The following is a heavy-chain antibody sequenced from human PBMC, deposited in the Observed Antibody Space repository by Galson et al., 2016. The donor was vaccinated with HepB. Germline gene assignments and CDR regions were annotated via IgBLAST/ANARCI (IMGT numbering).Heavy chain of an antibody. V-gene: IGHV4-31*03. CDR3: ARDRIGDPFDP. CDR1: GGSISSGDYY. D-gene: IGHD1-14*01. J-gene: IGHJ5*02. CDR2: ISDSGNT. Sequence: TLSLTCSVSGGSISSGDYYWNWIRQHPGKGLEWIGYISDSGNTYYNPSLKSRVTISIDTSKSQFSLKLSSVTAADTAVYYCARDRIGDPFDPWGQGTQVTVSS.